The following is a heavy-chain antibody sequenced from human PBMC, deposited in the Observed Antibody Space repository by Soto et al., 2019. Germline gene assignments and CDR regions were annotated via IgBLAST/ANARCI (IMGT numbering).Heavy chain of an antibody. CDR2: ISGSGGST. CDR1: GFTFSSYA. J-gene: IGHJ4*02. CDR3: ANLRRAVTQGHPYFDY. Sequence: GGSLRLSCAASGFTFSSYAMSWVRQAPGKGLEWVSAISGSGGSTYYADSVKGRFTISRDNSKNTLYLQMNSLRAEDTAVYYCANLRRAVTQGHPYFDYWGQGTLVTVSS. D-gene: IGHD4-17*01. V-gene: IGHV3-23*01.